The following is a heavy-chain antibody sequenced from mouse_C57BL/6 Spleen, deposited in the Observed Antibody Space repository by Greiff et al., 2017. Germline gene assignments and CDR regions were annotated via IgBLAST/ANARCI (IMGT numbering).Heavy chain of an antibody. CDR3: ARDYYDYFDY. D-gene: IGHD2-4*01. Sequence: EVQLVGSGGGLVKPGGSLKLSCAASGFTFSDYGMHWVRQAPEKGLEWVAYISSGSSTIYYADTVKGRFTISRDNAKNTLFLQMTSLRSEDTAMYYCARDYYDYFDYWGQGTTLTVSS. V-gene: IGHV5-17*01. CDR2: ISSGSSTI. J-gene: IGHJ2*01. CDR1: GFTFSDYG.